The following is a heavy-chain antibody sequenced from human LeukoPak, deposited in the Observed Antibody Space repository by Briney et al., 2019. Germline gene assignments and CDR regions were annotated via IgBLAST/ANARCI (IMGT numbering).Heavy chain of an antibody. Sequence: GGSLRVSCAASEFIFSGYVMSWVRQAPGKGLEWVSAISGSGADTYYADFVKGWFTISRDNFKNTLYLQMNSLRVEDTAVYYCAKRRGFYNGMDVWGTGTTVTVSS. V-gene: IGHV3-23*01. CDR1: EFIFSGYV. J-gene: IGHJ6*04. CDR2: ISGSGADT. CDR3: AKRRGFYNGMDV.